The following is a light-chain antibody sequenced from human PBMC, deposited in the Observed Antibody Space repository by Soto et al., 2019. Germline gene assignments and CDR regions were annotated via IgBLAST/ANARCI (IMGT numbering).Light chain of an antibody. CDR3: QQYKSYSIT. J-gene: IGKJ5*01. CDR2: DDS. V-gene: IGKV1-5*01. Sequence: GDRVTITCRASKNINTWVAWYQQKPGKAPKLLIYDDSSLESGVQSRGSGSGSGTEFTRTISRLQPDEVATYDCQQYKSYSITFGQGTRLEN. CDR1: KNINTW.